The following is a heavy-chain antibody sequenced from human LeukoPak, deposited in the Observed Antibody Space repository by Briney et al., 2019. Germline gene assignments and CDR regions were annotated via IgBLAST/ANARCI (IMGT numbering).Heavy chain of an antibody. Sequence: ASVKVSCKASGYTFTGYYIHWVRQAPGQGLEWMGKINPSGGTTDYAQKFQGRVTLTRDTSTSTVYMELSSLRSEDTAVYYCASGGSSGYYYFDYWGQGTLVTVSS. CDR2: INPSGGTT. V-gene: IGHV1-46*01. CDR1: GYTFTGYY. CDR3: ASGGSSGYYYFDY. J-gene: IGHJ4*02. D-gene: IGHD3-22*01.